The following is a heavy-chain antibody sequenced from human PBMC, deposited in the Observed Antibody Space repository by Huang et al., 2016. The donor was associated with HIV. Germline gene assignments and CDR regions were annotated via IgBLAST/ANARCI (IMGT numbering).Heavy chain of an antibody. CDR3: ARSAYGDLDY. CDR1: GYTFTNYD. Sequence: QVHLVQSGAEVKKPGASVKVSCKASGYTFTNYDINWVRQAPGRGLEWMGGMNPNTGNTGFAQSFQGRVTMTMKTSITTAYMELTSLTSEDTAVYYCARSAYGDLDYWGLGTLVIVSS. CDR2: MNPNTGNT. V-gene: IGHV1-8*02. D-gene: IGHD4-17*01. J-gene: IGHJ4*02.